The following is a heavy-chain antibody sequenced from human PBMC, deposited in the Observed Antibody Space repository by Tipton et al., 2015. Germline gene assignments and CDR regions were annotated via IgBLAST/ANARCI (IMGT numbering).Heavy chain of an antibody. Sequence: TLSLTCTVSSGSIISSSYSWGWIRQPPGKGLEWIGSIYYSGTTYYNPSLKSRVTISVDTSKNQFSLKMSSVTASDTAVYYCARARGRHGGLFDSWGQGILVTVSS. CDR3: ARARGRHGGLFDS. CDR2: IYYSGTT. V-gene: IGHV4-39*01. D-gene: IGHD4-23*01. CDR1: SGSIISSSYS. J-gene: IGHJ4*02.